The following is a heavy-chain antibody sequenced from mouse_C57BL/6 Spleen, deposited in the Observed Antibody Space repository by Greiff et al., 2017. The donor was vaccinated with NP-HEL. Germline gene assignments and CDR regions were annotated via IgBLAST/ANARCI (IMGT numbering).Heavy chain of an antibody. CDR2: IHPNSGST. Sequence: QVQLQQPGAELVKPGASVKLSCKASVYTFTSYWMHWVKQRPGQGLEWIGMIHPNSGSTNYNEKFKSKATLTVDKSSSTAYMQLSSLTSEDSAVYYCARGGGGNYFDYWGQGTTLTVSS. CDR3: ARGGGGNYFDY. D-gene: IGHD1-1*02. J-gene: IGHJ2*01. V-gene: IGHV1-64*01. CDR1: VYTFTSYW.